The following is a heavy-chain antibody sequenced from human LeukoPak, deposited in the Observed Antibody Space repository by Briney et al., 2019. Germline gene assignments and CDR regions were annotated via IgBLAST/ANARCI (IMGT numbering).Heavy chain of an antibody. CDR1: GFIFSNYA. D-gene: IGHD3-9*01. J-gene: IGHJ4*02. Sequence: GGSLRLSCAASGFIFSNYAMSWARQAPGKGLEWVSAIVDSGANTYYADSVKGRFTISRDNPRNTLYLQMNSLRAEDTAVYYCAKWGDYDVLTGYYDPDNWGQGTLVTVSS. CDR2: IVDSGANT. CDR3: AKWGDYDVLTGYYDPDN. V-gene: IGHV3-23*01.